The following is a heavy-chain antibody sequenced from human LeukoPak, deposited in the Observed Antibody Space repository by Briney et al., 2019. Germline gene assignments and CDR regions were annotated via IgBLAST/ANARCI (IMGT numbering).Heavy chain of an antibody. D-gene: IGHD3-16*02. CDR3: ARGPVHYDYVWGSYRHSRIDY. CDR1: GGSISSGGYY. Sequence: SETLSLTCTVSGGSISSGGYYWSWIRQHPGKGLEWIGYIYYSGSTYYDPSLKSRVTISVDTSKNQFSLKLSSVTAADTAVYYCARGPVHYDYVWGSYRHSRIDYWGQGTLVTVSS. V-gene: IGHV4-31*03. J-gene: IGHJ4*02. CDR2: IYYSGST.